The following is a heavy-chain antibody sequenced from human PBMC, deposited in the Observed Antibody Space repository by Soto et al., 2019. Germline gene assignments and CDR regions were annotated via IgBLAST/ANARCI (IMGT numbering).Heavy chain of an antibody. V-gene: IGHV3-21*01. Sequence: EVQLVESGGGLVKPGGSLRLSCAASGFTFSSYSMNWVRQAPGKGLEWVSSISSSSSYIYYADSVKGRFTISRDHAKNSLYLQMNSLRAEDTAVYYCARDPQDIVVVPAALIDYWGQGTLVTVSS. CDR2: ISSSSSYI. J-gene: IGHJ4*02. CDR3: ARDPQDIVVVPAALIDY. CDR1: GFTFSSYS. D-gene: IGHD2-2*01.